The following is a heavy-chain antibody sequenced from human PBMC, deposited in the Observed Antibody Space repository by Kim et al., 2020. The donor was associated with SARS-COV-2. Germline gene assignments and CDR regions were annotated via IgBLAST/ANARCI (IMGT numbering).Heavy chain of an antibody. Sequence: SETLSLTCTVSGGSISSSSYYWGWIRQPPGKGLEWIGSIYYSGSTYYNPSLKSRVTISVDTSKNQFSLKLSSVTAADTAVYYCARHPPQEYYYDSSGYPRWTDDYWDQGTLVTVSS. CDR3: ARHPPQEYYYDSSGYPRWTDDY. CDR2: IYYSGST. CDR1: GGSISSSSYY. V-gene: IGHV4-39*01. J-gene: IGHJ4*02. D-gene: IGHD3-22*01.